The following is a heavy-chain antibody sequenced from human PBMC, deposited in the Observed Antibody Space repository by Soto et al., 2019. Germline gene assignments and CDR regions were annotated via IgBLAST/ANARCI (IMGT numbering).Heavy chain of an antibody. Sequence: SETLSLTCSVSGGSIRDYFWTWIRQSPGRGLEWIGYISSSGTVKYNSSLKSRVTISLDRSRNQFSLKLSSVTAADTAVYFCASDRKLELPGTYYYYGMEVWGKGNTVIVSA. D-gene: IGHD1-7*01. V-gene: IGHV4-59*13. CDR2: ISSSGTV. J-gene: IGHJ6*04. CDR3: ASDRKLELPGTYYYYGMEV. CDR1: GGSIRDYF.